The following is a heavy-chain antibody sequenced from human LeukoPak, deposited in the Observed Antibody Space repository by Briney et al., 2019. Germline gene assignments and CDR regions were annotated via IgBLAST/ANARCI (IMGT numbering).Heavy chain of an antibody. Sequence: GGSLRLSCAASGFTFSSYGIHWVRQAPGKGLEWVAFIRDDGSNKYYADSVKGRFTISRDNSKNTLYLQMNSLRADDTAVYYCARDSSMLRGPLVIYYFDFWGQGTLVTVSS. V-gene: IGHV3-30*02. CDR1: GFTFSSYG. J-gene: IGHJ4*02. CDR2: IRDDGSNK. CDR3: ARDSSMLRGPLVIYYFDF. D-gene: IGHD3-10*01.